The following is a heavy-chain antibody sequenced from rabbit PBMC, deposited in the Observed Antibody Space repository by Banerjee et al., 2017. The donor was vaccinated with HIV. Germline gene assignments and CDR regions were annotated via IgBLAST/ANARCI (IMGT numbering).Heavy chain of an antibody. V-gene: IGHV1S43*01. Sequence: QEQLVESGGGLVQPGGTLTLTCKASGFSFSSGYDMCWVRQAPGKGLELIACIVTGSSGSTWYASWVNGRFTISRSTSLNTVDLKMTSLTAADTATYFCASSHDYPYYFYLWGQGTLVTVS. CDR1: GFSFSSGYD. CDR2: IVTGSSGST. CDR3: ASSHDYPYYFYL. D-gene: IGHD2-1*01. J-gene: IGHJ4*01.